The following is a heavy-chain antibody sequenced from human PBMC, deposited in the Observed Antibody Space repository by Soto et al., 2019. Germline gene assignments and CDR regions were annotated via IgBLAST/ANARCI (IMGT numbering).Heavy chain of an antibody. V-gene: IGHV3-30-3*01. CDR2: ISYDGSNK. CDR3: ATLPDGWLQLRGVDY. CDR1: GFTFSGDA. D-gene: IGHD5-12*01. Sequence: GGSLILSCAASGFTFSGDAMHWVRQARGKWLEWVAVISYDGSNKYYADSVKGRFTISRDNSKNTLYLQMNSLRAEDTAVYYCATLPDGWLQLRGVDYWGQGTLVTVSS. J-gene: IGHJ4*02.